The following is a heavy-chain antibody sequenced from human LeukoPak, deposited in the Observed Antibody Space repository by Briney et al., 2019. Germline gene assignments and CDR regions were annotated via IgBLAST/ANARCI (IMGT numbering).Heavy chain of an antibody. D-gene: IGHD3-22*01. V-gene: IGHV4-34*01. J-gene: IGHJ4*02. CDR2: INHSGST. CDR3: ARGQSYDSSGYYSAFDY. CDR1: GGSFSGYY. Sequence: SETLSLTCAVYGGSFSGYYWSWIRQPPGKGLEWIGEINHSGSTNYNPSLKSRVTISVDTSKNQFSLKLSSVTAADTAVYYCARGQSYDSSGYYSAFDYWGQGTLVTVSS.